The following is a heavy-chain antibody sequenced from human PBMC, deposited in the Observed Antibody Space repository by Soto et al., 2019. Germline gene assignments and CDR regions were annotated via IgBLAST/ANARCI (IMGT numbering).Heavy chain of an antibody. V-gene: IGHV3-23*01. J-gene: IGHJ6*02. D-gene: IGHD1-20*01. Sequence: GWSLRLSCAASGFTFSSYAMSWVRQAPGKGLEWVSAISGSGGSTYYADSVKGRFTISRDNSKNTLYLQMNSLRAEDTAVYYCAKGAHYNWNAYYYYYGMDVWGQGTTVTVSS. CDR2: ISGSGGST. CDR3: AKGAHYNWNAYYYYYGMDV. CDR1: GFTFSSYA.